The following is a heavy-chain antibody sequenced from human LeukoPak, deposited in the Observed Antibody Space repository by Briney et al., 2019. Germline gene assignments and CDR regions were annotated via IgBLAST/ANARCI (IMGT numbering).Heavy chain of an antibody. CDR2: IKKDGSEK. CDR3: AKGRGIVGANRAFDY. D-gene: IGHD1-26*01. J-gene: IGHJ4*02. CDR1: GFTFSSYW. V-gene: IGHV3-7*03. Sequence: GGSLRLSCGASGFTFSSYWMSWVRQVPGKGLEWVANIKKDGSEKYYVDSVKGRFTISRDNSKNTLYLQMNSLRAEDTAVYYCAKGRGIVGANRAFDYWGQGTLVTVSS.